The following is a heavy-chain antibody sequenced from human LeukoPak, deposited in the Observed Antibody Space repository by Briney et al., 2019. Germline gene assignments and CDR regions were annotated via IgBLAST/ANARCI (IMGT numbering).Heavy chain of an antibody. J-gene: IGHJ2*01. V-gene: IGHV4-59*10. Sequence: SETLSLTCAVYGGSFSGYYWSWIRQPPGKGLEWIGRINTSGSTNYNPSPKSRVTMSVDTSKNQFSLKLSSVTAADTAVYYCARVDFPWYFDLWGRGTLVTVSS. CDR3: ARVDFPWYFDL. CDR1: GGSFSGYY. D-gene: IGHD2/OR15-2a*01. CDR2: INTSGST.